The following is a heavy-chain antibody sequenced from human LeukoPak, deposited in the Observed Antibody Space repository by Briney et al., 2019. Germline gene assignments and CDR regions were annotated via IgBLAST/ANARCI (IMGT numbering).Heavy chain of an antibody. CDR1: GGSISSYY. J-gene: IGHJ4*02. V-gene: IGHV4-38-2*02. D-gene: IGHD1-26*01. Sequence: SETLSLTCTVSGGSISSYYWGWIRQPPGKGLEWIGSIYHSGSTYYNPSLKSRVTISVDTSKNQFSLKLSSVTAADTAVYYCARAHEGLLGPPKYWGQGTLVTVSS. CDR2: IYHSGST. CDR3: ARAHEGLLGPPKY.